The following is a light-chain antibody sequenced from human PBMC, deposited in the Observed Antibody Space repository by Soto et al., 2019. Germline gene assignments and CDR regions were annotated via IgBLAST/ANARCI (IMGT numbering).Light chain of an antibody. V-gene: IGLV1-51*01. CDR2: DNN. CDR1: SSNIGNNY. J-gene: IGLJ1*01. Sequence: QSVLTQPPSVSAAPGQKVTISCSGSSSNIGNNYVSWYQQLPGTALKLLIYDNNKRPSGIPDRFSGSKSGTSATLGITGLQTGDEADYYCGTWDSSLSAGYVFGTGTKVTVL. CDR3: GTWDSSLSAGYV.